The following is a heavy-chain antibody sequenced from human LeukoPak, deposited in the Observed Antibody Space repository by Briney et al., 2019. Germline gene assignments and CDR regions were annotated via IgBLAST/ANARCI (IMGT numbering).Heavy chain of an antibody. CDR1: GFTVSSNY. CDR3: AKPPPNCSSTSCYSDF. CDR2: TYSDGST. J-gene: IGHJ4*02. Sequence: GGSLRLSCAASGFTVSSNYMSWVRQAPGKGLEWVSVTYSDGSTYYADSVKGRFTISRDNSKNTLYLQMNSLRAEDTAVYYCAKPPPNCSSTSCYSDFWGQGTLVTVSS. V-gene: IGHV3-53*05. D-gene: IGHD2-2*02.